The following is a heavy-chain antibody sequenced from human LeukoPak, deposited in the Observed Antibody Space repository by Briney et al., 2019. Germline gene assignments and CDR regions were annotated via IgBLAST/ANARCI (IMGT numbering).Heavy chain of an antibody. CDR2: IYYSGST. V-gene: IGHV4-59*08. Sequence: SETLSLTCTVSGGSISSYYWSWIRQPPGKGLEWLGYIYYSGSTNYNPSLKSRVTISVDTSKNQFSLKLSSVTAADTAVYYCAREAGSYGSGAFDPWGQGTLVTVSS. CDR3: AREAGSYGSGAFDP. J-gene: IGHJ5*02. CDR1: GGSISSYY. D-gene: IGHD3-10*01.